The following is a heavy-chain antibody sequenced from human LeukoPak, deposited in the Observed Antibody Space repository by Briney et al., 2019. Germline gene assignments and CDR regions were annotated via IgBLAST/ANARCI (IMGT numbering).Heavy chain of an antibody. CDR3: ARNGSGSYGY. V-gene: IGHV1-18*01. J-gene: IGHJ4*02. CDR1: GYSFTTFG. D-gene: IGHD3-10*01. Sequence: ASVKVSCKASGYSFTTFGISWVRQAPGQGLDWMGWISVYNGHTNYAQKLQGRVTMTTDTSTSTAYMELRSLTSDDTAVYYCARNGSGSYGYWGQGTMVIVSS. CDR2: ISVYNGHT.